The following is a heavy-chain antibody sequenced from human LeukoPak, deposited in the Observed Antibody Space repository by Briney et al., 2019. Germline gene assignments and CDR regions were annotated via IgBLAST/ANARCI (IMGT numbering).Heavy chain of an antibody. CDR2: ISDNGGNT. V-gene: IGHV3-23*01. Sequence: GGSLRLSCAASGFTFPNYVMSWVRQAPGKGLEWVSSISDNGGNTYYADSVKGRFTISRDNSKNTLYLQMNSLRAEDTAVYYCARDGYDFWSGYYSPSSEFDYWGQGTLVTVSS. D-gene: IGHD3-3*01. CDR1: GFTFPNYV. CDR3: ARDGYDFWSGYYSPSSEFDY. J-gene: IGHJ4*02.